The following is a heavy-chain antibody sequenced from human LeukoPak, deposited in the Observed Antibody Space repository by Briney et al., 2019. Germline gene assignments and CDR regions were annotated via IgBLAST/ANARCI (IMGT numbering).Heavy chain of an antibody. CDR1: GFTFTDYG. CDR3: TTFNM. J-gene: IGHJ3*02. Sequence: PGGSLRLSCAASGFTFTDYGIHWVRQAPGKGLEWVAVISYDGGNKNYADSVKGRFTISRDNSKNTLYLQMDSLRVDDTALYSCTTFNMWGRGTMVSVSS. CDR2: ISYDGGNK. V-gene: IGHV3-30*03.